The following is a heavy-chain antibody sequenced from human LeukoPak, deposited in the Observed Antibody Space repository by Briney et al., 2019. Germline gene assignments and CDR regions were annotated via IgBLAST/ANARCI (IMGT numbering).Heavy chain of an antibody. CDR1: GFTFDDYA. CDR2: IRWNSGTI. D-gene: IGHD3-10*01. CDR3: AKVGRRFGELLDYFDY. V-gene: IGHV3-9*01. J-gene: IGHJ4*02. Sequence: PGGSLRLSCAASGFTFDDYAMHWVRHAPGKGLEWVSGIRWNSGTIGYADSVKGRFTISRDNAKNSLYLQMNSLRAEDTALYYCAKVGRRFGELLDYFDYWGQGTLVTVSS.